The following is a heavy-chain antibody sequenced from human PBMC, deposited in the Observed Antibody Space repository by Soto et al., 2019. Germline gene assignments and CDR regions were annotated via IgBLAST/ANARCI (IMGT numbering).Heavy chain of an antibody. CDR3: ARARSDF. V-gene: IGHV3-49*03. Sequence: EVQLVESGGGLVHPGGSLRLSCTTSGFIFGDYAMSWFRQAPGKGLEWVGFIAAKAYGGATEYAESVKGRFIISRDDSHIIAYLQMPSLRTEDTAVYYCARARSDFWGQGTLVTVSS. CDR1: GFIFGDYA. CDR2: IAAKAYGGAT. J-gene: IGHJ4*02.